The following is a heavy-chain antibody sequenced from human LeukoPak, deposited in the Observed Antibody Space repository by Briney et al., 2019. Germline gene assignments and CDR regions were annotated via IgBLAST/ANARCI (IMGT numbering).Heavy chain of an antibody. Sequence: SXTLSLTCTVSGGSISSGSYYWSWIRQPAGKGLEWIERIYTSGSTNYNPSLKSRVTISVDTSKNQFSLKLSSVTAADTAVYYCARDPLGYWGQGTLVTVSS. J-gene: IGHJ4*02. CDR1: GGSISSGSYY. V-gene: IGHV4-61*02. CDR3: ARDPLGY. CDR2: IYTSGST. D-gene: IGHD3-16*01.